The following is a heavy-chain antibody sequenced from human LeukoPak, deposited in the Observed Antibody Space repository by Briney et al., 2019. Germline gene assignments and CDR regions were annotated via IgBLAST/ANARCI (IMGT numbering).Heavy chain of an antibody. Sequence: PGGSLRLSCAASGFTFSSYAMSWVRQAPGKGLEWVSAISGSGGSTYYADSVKGRFTISRDNSKNTLYLQMNSLRAEDTAVYYCAGEDDYYDSSGYLDYWGQGTLVTVSS. V-gene: IGHV3-23*01. D-gene: IGHD3-22*01. J-gene: IGHJ4*02. CDR2: ISGSGGST. CDR1: GFTFSSYA. CDR3: AGEDDYYDSSGYLDY.